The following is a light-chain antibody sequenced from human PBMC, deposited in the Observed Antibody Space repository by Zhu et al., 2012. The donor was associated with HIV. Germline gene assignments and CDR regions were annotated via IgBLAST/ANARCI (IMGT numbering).Light chain of an antibody. V-gene: IGKV3-11*01. CDR1: QSINNH. CDR3: QQRSNWPLT. J-gene: IGKJ4*01. Sequence: EIVLTQSPATLSLSPGETATLSCRASQSINNHLGWYQQKPGQAPRLLISDASMRATGIPARFSGSGSGTGFTLTISSLEPEDFAVYYCQQRSNWPLTFGGGTKVEIK. CDR2: DAS.